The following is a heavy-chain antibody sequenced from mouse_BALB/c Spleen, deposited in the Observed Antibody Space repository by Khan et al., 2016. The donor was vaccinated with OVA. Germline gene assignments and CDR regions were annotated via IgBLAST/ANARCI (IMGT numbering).Heavy chain of an antibody. CDR1: GFTFSSYS. CDR2: ISRDGDYT. J-gene: IGHJ3*01. CDR3: ASHLTGSIAY. D-gene: IGHD4-1*01. Sequence: EVELVESGGDLVKPGGSLKLSCAASGFTFSSYSMSWVRQTPDKRLEWVATISRDGDYTYFPDSVKGRFTISRDNAKNTLNLQMSRLKSEDTALYYCASHLTGSIAYWGQGTQVTVSA. V-gene: IGHV5-6*01.